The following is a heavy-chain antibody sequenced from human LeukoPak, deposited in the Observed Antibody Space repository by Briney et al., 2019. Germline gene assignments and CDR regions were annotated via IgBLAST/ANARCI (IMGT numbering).Heavy chain of an antibody. Sequence: GGSLRLSCAASGLSFSSFAMSWVRQDPARGLEWVSSIRGNGDTFYADSVRGRFTFFSDSSTNTVYFQLNNLRVEDTAIYYCAKASWVSSTDAVRWGQGTLVTVSS. CDR3: AKASWVSSTDAVR. J-gene: IGHJ4*02. V-gene: IGHV3-23*01. CDR2: IRGNGDT. D-gene: IGHD3-16*01. CDR1: GLSFSSFA.